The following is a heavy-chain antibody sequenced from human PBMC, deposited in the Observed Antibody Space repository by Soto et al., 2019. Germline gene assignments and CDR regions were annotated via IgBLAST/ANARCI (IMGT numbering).Heavy chain of an antibody. CDR1: GFTFGDCA. CDR2: IRSKAYGGTT. Sequence: GGSLRLSCTASGFTFGDCAMSWFRQAPGKGLEWVGFIRSKAYGGTTEYAASVKGRFTISRGDSKSIAYLQMNSLKTEDTAVYYCTRDDEGYSSSWYYYYYYGMDVWGQGTTVTVSS. J-gene: IGHJ6*02. V-gene: IGHV3-49*03. CDR3: TRDDEGYSSSWYYYYYYGMDV. D-gene: IGHD6-13*01.